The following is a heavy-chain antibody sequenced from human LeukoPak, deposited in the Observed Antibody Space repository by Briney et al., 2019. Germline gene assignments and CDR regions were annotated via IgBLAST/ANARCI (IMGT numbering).Heavy chain of an antibody. D-gene: IGHD6-19*01. CDR1: GFTFSSYD. Sequence: GGSLRLSCAVSGFTFSSYDMNWVRQAPGKGLEWVSSISSSSNYIHYADSVKGRFTISRDNAKNSLYLQMNSLRAEDTAVYFCARGALGAWGWWGQGTLVTVSA. J-gene: IGHJ4*02. CDR3: ARGALGAWGW. CDR2: ISSSSNYI. V-gene: IGHV3-21*01.